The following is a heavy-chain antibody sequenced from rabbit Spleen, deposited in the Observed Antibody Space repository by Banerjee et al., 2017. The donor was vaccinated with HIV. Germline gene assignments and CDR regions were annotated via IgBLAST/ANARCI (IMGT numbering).Heavy chain of an antibody. CDR3: ARDLVAVIGWNFNL. D-gene: IGHD1-1*01. CDR2: INIVTGKS. Sequence: QEQLKESGGGRVKSEGSLTLTCKASGVSLNDRDVMCWVRQAPGKGLEWIACINIVTGKSVYASWAKGRFTMSRTSSTTVTLQMTSLTAADTATYFCARDLVAVIGWNFNLWGPGTLVTVS. J-gene: IGHJ4*01. CDR1: GVSLNDRDV. V-gene: IGHV1S45*01.